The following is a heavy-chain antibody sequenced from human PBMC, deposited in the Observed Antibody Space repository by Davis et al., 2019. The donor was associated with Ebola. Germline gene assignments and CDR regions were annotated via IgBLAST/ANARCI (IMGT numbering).Heavy chain of an antibody. CDR3: ARDQDTSPEWNWFDS. J-gene: IGHJ5*01. D-gene: IGHD3-3*01. Sequence: GESLKISCAASGFTFSSYGMHWVRQAPEKGLEWVSAISGHGDITHYADSVKGRFTISRDNSKNTLYLQMNSLRAEDTALYYCARDQDTSPEWNWFDSWGQGTLVTVSS. CDR1: GFTFSSYG. V-gene: IGHV3-23*01. CDR2: ISGHGDIT.